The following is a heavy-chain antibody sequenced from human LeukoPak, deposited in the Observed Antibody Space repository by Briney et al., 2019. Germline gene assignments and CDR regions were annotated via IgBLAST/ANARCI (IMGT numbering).Heavy chain of an antibody. CDR1: GGSISSYY. V-gene: IGHV4-59*12. J-gene: IGHJ4*02. Sequence: SETLSLTCTVSGGSISSYYWSWIRQPPGKGLEWIGYIYYSGSTNYNPSLKSRVTMSVDKSKNQFSLKLSSVTAADTAVYYCARDDYYGSGLFDYWGQGTLVTVSS. CDR2: IYYSGST. D-gene: IGHD3-10*01. CDR3: ARDDYYGSGLFDY.